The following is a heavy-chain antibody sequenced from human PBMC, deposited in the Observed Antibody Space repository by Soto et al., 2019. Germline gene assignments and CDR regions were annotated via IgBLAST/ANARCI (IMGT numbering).Heavy chain of an antibody. CDR3: ARERKQLRFGEFRSNYYYYYMDV. Sequence: SETLSLTCTVSGGSISSYYWSWIRQPPGKGLEWIGYIYYSGSTNYNPSLKSRVTISVDTSKNQFSLKLSSVTAADTAVYYCARERKQLRFGEFRSNYYYYYMDVWGKGTTVTVSS. J-gene: IGHJ6*03. CDR1: GGSISSYY. V-gene: IGHV4-59*01. D-gene: IGHD3-10*01. CDR2: IYYSGST.